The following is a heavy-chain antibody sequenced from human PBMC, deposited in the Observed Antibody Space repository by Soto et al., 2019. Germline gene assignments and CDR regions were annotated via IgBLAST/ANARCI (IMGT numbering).Heavy chain of an antibody. J-gene: IGHJ6*02. CDR1: GGTFSSYA. CDR2: IIPIFGTA. D-gene: IGHD2-15*01. CDR3: ARDQATVVVVSDGMDV. V-gene: IGHV1-69*13. Sequence: SVKVSCKASGGTFSSYAISWVRQAPGQGLEWMGGIIPIFGTANYAQKFQGRVTITADESTSTAYMELSSLGSEDTAVYYCARDQATVVVVSDGMDVWGQGTTVTVSS.